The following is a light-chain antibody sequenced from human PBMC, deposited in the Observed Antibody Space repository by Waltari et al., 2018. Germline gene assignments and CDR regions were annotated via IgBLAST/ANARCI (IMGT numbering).Light chain of an antibody. V-gene: IGKV1-39*01. CDR3: QQSYSTPRT. CDR1: QSISSY. J-gene: IGKJ2*01. Sequence: DIQMTQSPSSLSTSVGDRVTITCRASQSISSYLNWYQQKPGKAPKLLIYASSSLQSGVPSRFIGSGSGTDFTLTISSLQREDFVTYYCQQSYSTPRTFGQGNRLEIK. CDR2: ASS.